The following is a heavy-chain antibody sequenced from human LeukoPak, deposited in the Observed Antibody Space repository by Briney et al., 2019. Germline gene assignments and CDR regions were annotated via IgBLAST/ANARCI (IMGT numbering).Heavy chain of an antibody. J-gene: IGHJ4*02. CDR1: GFTFSSYS. V-gene: IGHV3-48*02. D-gene: IGHD1-26*01. CDR3: ARDWSYSFDY. CDR2: ISGSGSTI. Sequence: GGSLRLSCAASGFTFSSYSMNWDRQAPGKGLEWVSYISGSGSTIYYADSVKGQFTISRDNAKNSLYLQMNSLRDEDTAVYYCARDWSYSFDYWGQGILVTVSS.